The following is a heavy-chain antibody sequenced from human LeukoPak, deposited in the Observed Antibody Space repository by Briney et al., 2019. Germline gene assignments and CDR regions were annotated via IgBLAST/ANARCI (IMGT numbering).Heavy chain of an antibody. J-gene: IGHJ4*02. D-gene: IGHD6-13*01. Sequence: ASVKVCCKASGYTFTSHGISWVRQAPVQGLQSMGWISAYNGNTNYAQNLQGRVTMTTDTSTSTAYMELRSLRSDDTAVYYCARDEWQQLALFEYWGQGALVTVSS. CDR1: GYTFTSHG. CDR2: ISAYNGNT. CDR3: ARDEWQQLALFEY. V-gene: IGHV1-18*01.